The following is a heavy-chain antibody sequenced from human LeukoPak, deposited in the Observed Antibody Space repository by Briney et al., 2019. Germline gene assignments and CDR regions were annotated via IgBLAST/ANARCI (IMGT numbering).Heavy chain of an antibody. J-gene: IGHJ4*02. CDR2: IYYSGST. CDR3: ARDRSGYFDY. D-gene: IGHD1-26*01. CDR1: GGSISSSSYY. Sequence: SETLSLTCTVSGGSISSSSYYWGWIRQPPGKGLEWIGSIYYSGSTYYNPSLKSRVTISVDTSKNQFSLKLSSVTAADTAVYYCARDRSGYFDYWGQGTLVTVSS. V-gene: IGHV4-39*07.